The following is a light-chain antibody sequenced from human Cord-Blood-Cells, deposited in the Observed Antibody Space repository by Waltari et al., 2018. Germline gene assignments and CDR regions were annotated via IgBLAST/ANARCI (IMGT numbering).Light chain of an antibody. J-gene: IGLJ1*01. V-gene: IGLV2-23*01. CDR2: EGS. Sequence: QSALTQPAPVSGSPGQPITISCTGTSSDVGSYNLVSWYQQHPGKAPKLMIYEGSKRPSGVSNRFSGSKSGNTASLTISGLQAEDEADYYCCSYAGSSTYVFGTGTKVTVL. CDR1: SSDVGSYNL. CDR3: CSYAGSSTYV.